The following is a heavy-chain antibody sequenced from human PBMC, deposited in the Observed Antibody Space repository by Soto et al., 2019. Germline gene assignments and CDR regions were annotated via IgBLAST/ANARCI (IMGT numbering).Heavy chain of an antibody. D-gene: IGHD3-10*01. CDR3: ARDVWGGSVSYLLDY. CDR1: GFTFSSYS. CDR2: ISSSSSTI. J-gene: IGHJ4*02. Sequence: EVQLVESGGGLVQPGGSLRLSCAASGFTFSSYSMNWVRQAPGKGLEWVSYISSSSSTIYYADSVKGRFTISRDNAKNSLSLQMNSLRAEDTAVYYCARDVWGGSVSYLLDYWGQGTLVTVSS. V-gene: IGHV3-48*01.